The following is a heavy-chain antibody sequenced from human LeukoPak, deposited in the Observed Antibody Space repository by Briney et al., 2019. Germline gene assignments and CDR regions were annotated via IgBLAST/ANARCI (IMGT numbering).Heavy chain of an antibody. J-gene: IGHJ4*02. CDR1: GGSFSGYY. CDR3: ASHDYGDYVTH. CDR2: INHSGST. D-gene: IGHD4-17*01. Sequence: PSETLSLTCAVYGGSFSGYYWSWIRQPPGKGLEWIGEINHSGSTNYSPSLKSRVTISVDTSKNQFSLKLSSVTAADTAVYYCASHDYGDYVTHWGQGTLVTVSS. V-gene: IGHV4-34*01.